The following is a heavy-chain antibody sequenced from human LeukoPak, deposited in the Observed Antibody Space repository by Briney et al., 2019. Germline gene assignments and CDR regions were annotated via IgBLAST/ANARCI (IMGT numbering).Heavy chain of an antibody. CDR1: GFTFDDYA. D-gene: IGHD3-22*01. CDR3: AKDIQYYYDSSGSPGGADAFDI. CDR2: ISWNSGSI. Sequence: HAGGSLRLSCAASGFTFDDYAMHWVRQAPGKGLEWVSGISWNSGSIGYADSVKGRFTISRDNAKNSLYLQMNSLRAEGTALYYCAKDIQYYYDSSGSPGGADAFDIWGQGTMVTVSS. J-gene: IGHJ3*02. V-gene: IGHV3-9*01.